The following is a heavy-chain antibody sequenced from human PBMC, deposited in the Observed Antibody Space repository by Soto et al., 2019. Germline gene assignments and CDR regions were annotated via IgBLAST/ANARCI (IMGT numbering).Heavy chain of an antibody. CDR3: VRDDKWAFDI. V-gene: IGHV3-48*02. CDR2: ISVGGGSI. J-gene: IGHJ3*02. CDR1: GFTFSSYA. Sequence: EAHLVESGGGLVQPGRSRRLSCAASGFTFSSYAFNWVRQAPGKGLEWISYISVGGGSIFYADSVKGRFTISRDDAQNSLYLQMNTRSDEDTAIYFCVRDDKWAFDIWGQGTTVIVSS. D-gene: IGHD1-26*01.